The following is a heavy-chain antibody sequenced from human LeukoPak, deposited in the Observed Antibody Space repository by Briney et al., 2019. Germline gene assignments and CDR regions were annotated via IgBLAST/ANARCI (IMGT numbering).Heavy chain of an antibody. D-gene: IGHD3-10*01. CDR2: INPSGGST. J-gene: IGHJ4*02. CDR3: ARERNGSGSYYNGANDY. V-gene: IGHV1-46*01. CDR1: GYTFTSYY. Sequence: GASVKVSCKASGYTFTSYYMHWVRQAPGQGLEWMGIINPSGGSTSYAQKFQGRVTMTRDMSTSTVYMELSSLRSEDTAVYYCARERNGSGSYYNGANDYWGQGTLVTVSS.